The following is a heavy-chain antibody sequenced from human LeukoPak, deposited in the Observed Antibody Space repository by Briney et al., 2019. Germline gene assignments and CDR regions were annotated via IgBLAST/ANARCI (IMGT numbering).Heavy chain of an antibody. J-gene: IGHJ5*02. D-gene: IGHD2-2*01. V-gene: IGHV3-30-3*02. CDR1: GFTFSSYA. Sequence: GGSLRLSCAASGFTFSSYAMHWVRQAPGKGPEWVAVISYDGSNKYYADSVKGRFTISRDNSKNTLYLQMNSLRAEDTAVYYCAKHSRSSTSGWFDPWGQGTLVTVSS. CDR3: AKHSRSSTSGWFDP. CDR2: ISYDGSNK.